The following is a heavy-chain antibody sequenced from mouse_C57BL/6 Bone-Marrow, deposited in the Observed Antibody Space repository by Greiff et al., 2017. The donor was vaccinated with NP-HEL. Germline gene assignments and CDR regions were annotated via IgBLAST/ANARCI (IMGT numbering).Heavy chain of an antibody. J-gene: IGHJ2*01. V-gene: IGHV1-19*01. CDR1: GYTFTDYY. CDR2: INPYNGGT. Sequence: SGPVLVKPGASVKMSCKASGYTFTDYYMNWVKQSHGKSLEWIGVINPYNGGTSYNQKFKGKATLTVDKSSSTAYMELNSLTSEDSAVYYCARSNSPDYWGQGTTLTVSS. CDR3: ARSNSPDY.